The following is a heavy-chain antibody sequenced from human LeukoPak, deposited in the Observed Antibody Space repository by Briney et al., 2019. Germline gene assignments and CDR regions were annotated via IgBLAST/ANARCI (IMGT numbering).Heavy chain of an antibody. V-gene: IGHV3-9*01. J-gene: IGHJ5*02. D-gene: IGHD3-10*01. CDR1: GFTFDDYA. Sequence: GGSLRLSCAASGFTFDDYAMHWVRQAPGKGLEWVSGISWNSGSIGYADSVKGRFTISRDNAKNSLYLQMNSLRAEDTALYYCAKGYYYGSGSYAFDPWSQGTLVTVSS. CDR2: ISWNSGSI. CDR3: AKGYYYGSGSYAFDP.